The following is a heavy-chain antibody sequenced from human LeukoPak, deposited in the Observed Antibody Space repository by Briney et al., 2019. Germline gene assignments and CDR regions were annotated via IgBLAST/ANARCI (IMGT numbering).Heavy chain of an antibody. J-gene: IGHJ6*02. V-gene: IGHV1-18*01. Sequence: ASVTVSCTASGYTFTSHGISWVRQAPGQGLEWMGWISAYNGNTNYAQKLQGRVTMTTDTSTSTAYMELRSLRSDDTAVYYCARDSPHYYGMDVWGQGTTVTVSS. CDR1: GYTFTSHG. CDR3: ARDSPHYYGMDV. CDR2: ISAYNGNT.